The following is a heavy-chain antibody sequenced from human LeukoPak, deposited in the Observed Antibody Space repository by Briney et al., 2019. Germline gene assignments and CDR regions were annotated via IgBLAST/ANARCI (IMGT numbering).Heavy chain of an antibody. V-gene: IGHV4-59*01. J-gene: IGHJ6*03. CDR2: IYYSGTT. Sequence: TSETLSLTCTVSGGSISSYYWSWIRQPPGKGLEWIGYIYYSGTTNYNPSLKSRVTISVDTSKNQFSLKLSSVTAADTAVYYCARVSWFPGTSYYYMDVWGKGTTVTVSS. CDR1: GGSISSYY. D-gene: IGHD1-1*01. CDR3: ARVSWFPGTSYYYMDV.